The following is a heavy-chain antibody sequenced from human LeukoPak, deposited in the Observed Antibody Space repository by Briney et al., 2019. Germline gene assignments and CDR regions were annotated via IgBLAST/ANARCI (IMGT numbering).Heavy chain of an antibody. CDR1: GFTFSSYG. J-gene: IGHJ4*02. V-gene: IGHV3-30*18. CDR2: ISYDGSNK. Sequence: GGSLRLSCAASGFTFSSYGMHWVRQAPGKGLEWVAVISYDGSNKYYADSVKGRFTISRDNSKNTLYLQMNSLRAEDTAVYYCAKDSVEAAGDYWCQGTLVTVSS. D-gene: IGHD6-13*01. CDR3: AKDSVEAAGDY.